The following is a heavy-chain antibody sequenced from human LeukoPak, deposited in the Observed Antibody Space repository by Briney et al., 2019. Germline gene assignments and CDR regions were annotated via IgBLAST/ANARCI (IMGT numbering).Heavy chain of an antibody. V-gene: IGHV4-59*01. D-gene: IGHD6-19*01. CDR2: IYYSGTT. Sequence: PSETLSLTCTVSGGSISSYYWSWIRQPPGKGLEWIGCIYYSGTTNYNPSLKSRVTISVDTSKNQFSLKLSSVTAADTAVYYCARGSSGWYSGAFDIWGQGTMVTVSS. CDR1: GGSISSYY. J-gene: IGHJ3*02. CDR3: ARGSSGWYSGAFDI.